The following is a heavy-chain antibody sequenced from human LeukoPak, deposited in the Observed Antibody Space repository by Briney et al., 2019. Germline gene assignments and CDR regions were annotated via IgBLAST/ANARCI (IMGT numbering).Heavy chain of an antibody. J-gene: IGHJ3*01. CDR2: IYYSGST. V-gene: IGHV4-31*03. CDR1: GGSTSSGDYY. D-gene: IGHD3-3*01. CDR3: ATITFSSGWSASYAFDV. Sequence: SQTLSLTCTVSGGSTSSGDYYWSWIRQLPGKGLEWIGSIYYSGSTYYNPSLKSRVTISVDTSKNQFSLKLNSVTAADTAVYYCATITFSSGWSASYAFDVWGQGTMVSVSS.